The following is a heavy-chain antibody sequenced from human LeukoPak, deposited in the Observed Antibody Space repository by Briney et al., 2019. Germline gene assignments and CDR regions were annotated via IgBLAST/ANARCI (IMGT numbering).Heavy chain of an antibody. CDR1: GYTFTGYY. J-gene: IGHJ5*02. V-gene: IGHV1-2*02. CDR2: INPNSGGT. CDR3: ARVFTSMTNWFDP. D-gene: IGHD2-2*01. Sequence: ASVKVSCKASGYTFTGYYMHWVPQAPGQGLEWMGWINPNSGGTNYAQKFQGRVTMTRDTSISTAYMELSRLRSDDTAVYYCARVFTSMTNWFDPWGQGTLVTVSS.